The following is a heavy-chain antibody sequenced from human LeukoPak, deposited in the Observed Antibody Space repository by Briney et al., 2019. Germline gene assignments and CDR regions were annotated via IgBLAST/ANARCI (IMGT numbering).Heavy chain of an antibody. V-gene: IGHV1-18*01. J-gene: IGHJ3*02. CDR3: ARWESVGATTNDAFDI. CDR2: ISAYNGNT. CDR1: GYTFTSYG. Sequence: ASVKVSCKASGYTFTSYGISWVRQAPGQGLEWMGWISAYNGNTNYAQKLQGRVTMTTDTSTSTAYMELRSLRSDDTAVYYCARWESVGATTNDAFDIWGRGTMVTVSS. D-gene: IGHD1-26*01.